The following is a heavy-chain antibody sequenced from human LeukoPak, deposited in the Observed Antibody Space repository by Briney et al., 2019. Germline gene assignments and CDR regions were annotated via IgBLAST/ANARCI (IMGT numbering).Heavy chain of an antibody. D-gene: IGHD2-2*01. CDR3: ATYNVKPAAMSSDWFDP. V-gene: IGHV1-2*02. CDR1: GYSFPNYD. J-gene: IGHJ5*02. CDR2: INPKSGGQ. Sequence: ASVKVSFKSSGYSFPNYDINSVRQATGQGLAGMGWINPKSGGQNIAQKFRGRVTINRHTHIKTASMELSRLRSDDTAVYYCATYNVKPAAMSSDWFDPWGQGTLVTVSS.